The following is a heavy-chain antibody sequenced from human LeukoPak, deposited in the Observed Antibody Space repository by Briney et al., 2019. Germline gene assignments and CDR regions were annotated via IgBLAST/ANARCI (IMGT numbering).Heavy chain of an antibody. Sequence: ASVKVSCKATGGAFSSYPISWVRQAPEQGLEWMGRIIPILGIANYAQKFQGRVTITADKSTSTAYMELSSLRSEDTAVYYCARGRYYDSNPMDVWGQGTTVTVSS. D-gene: IGHD3-22*01. J-gene: IGHJ6*02. CDR3: ARGRYYDSNPMDV. CDR2: IIPILGIA. CDR1: GGAFSSYP. V-gene: IGHV1-69*04.